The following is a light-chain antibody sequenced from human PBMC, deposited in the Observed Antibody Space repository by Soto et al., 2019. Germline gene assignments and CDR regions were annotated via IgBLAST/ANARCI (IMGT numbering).Light chain of an antibody. Sequence: FMLTQPHSASESPGKTVTISCTRSSGNIANNYVQWYQRRPGRSPTTVIYEDNQRPSGVPDRFSGSIDSSSNSASLTISGLKTEDEADYYCQSYDNGDVVFGGGTKLTVL. CDR2: EDN. CDR1: SGNIANNY. J-gene: IGLJ3*02. V-gene: IGLV6-57*01. CDR3: QSYDNGDVV.